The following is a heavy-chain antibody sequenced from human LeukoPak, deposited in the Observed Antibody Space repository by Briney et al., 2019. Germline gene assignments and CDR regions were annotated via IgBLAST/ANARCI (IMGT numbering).Heavy chain of an antibody. D-gene: IGHD2-2*01. CDR1: GYTFTSYD. V-gene: IGHV1-8*03. CDR3: ARGAFAYCSSTSCLVDY. CDR2: MNPNSGNT. Sequence: ASVKVSCKASGYTFTSYDINWVRQAPGQGLEWMGWMNPNSGNTGYAQKFQGRVTITRNTSISTAYMELSSLRSEDTAVYYCARGAFAYCSSTSCLVDYWGQGTLVTVSS. J-gene: IGHJ4*02.